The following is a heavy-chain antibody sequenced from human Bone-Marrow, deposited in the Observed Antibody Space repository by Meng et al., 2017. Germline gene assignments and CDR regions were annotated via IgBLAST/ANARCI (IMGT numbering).Heavy chain of an antibody. D-gene: IGHD5-12*01. Sequence: GGSLRLSCAASKFTFSSYAMNWVRQAPGKGLEWVSAISGSGDSTYYADSVQGRFTISADKSISTAYLQWSSLKASDTAMYYCARHPIVATIFSYYYYGMDVWGQGTTVTVSS. J-gene: IGHJ6*02. CDR3: ARHPIVATIFSYYYYGMDV. V-gene: IGHV3-23*01. CDR1: KFTFSSYA. CDR2: ISGSGDST.